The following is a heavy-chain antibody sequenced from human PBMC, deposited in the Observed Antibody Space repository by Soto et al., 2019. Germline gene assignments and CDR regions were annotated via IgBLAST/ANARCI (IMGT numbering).Heavy chain of an antibody. J-gene: IGHJ4*02. D-gene: IGHD1-26*01. CDR2: ISGSGGST. CDR3: AKGSSSAWYGGRLDY. Sequence: PGGSLRLSCAASGFTFSSYAMSWVRQAPGKGLEWVSAISGSGGSTYSADSVKGRFTISRDNSKNTLYLQMNSLRAEDTAVYYCAKGSSSAWYGGRLDYWGQGTLVTVSS. V-gene: IGHV3-23*01. CDR1: GFTFSSYA.